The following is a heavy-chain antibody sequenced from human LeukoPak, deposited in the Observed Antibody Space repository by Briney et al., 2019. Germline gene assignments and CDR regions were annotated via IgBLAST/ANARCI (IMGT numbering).Heavy chain of an antibody. CDR2: ISGSGGST. CDR1: GFTFSDYW. D-gene: IGHD6-13*01. Sequence: PGGSLRLSCAASGFTFSDYWVDWVRQAPGKGLEWVSAISGSGGSTYYADSVKGRFTISRDNSKNTLYLQMNSLRAEATAVYYCGKGGNSSTHPFFDHGAQETRVPV. J-gene: IGHJ5*02. CDR3: GKGGNSSTHPFFDH. V-gene: IGHV3-23*01.